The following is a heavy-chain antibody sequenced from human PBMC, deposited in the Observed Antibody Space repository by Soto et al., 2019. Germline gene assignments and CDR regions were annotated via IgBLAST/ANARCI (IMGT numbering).Heavy chain of an antibody. J-gene: IGHJ5*01. CDR1: GYTFTDYH. CDR2: INTNNGGA. CDR3: AREVGSDPLQPSSNWSGA. D-gene: IGHD6-25*01. V-gene: IGHV1-2*02. Sequence: ASVKVSCKASGYTFTDYHIHWVRQAPGQGLEFMGWINTNNGGAGSAQQFQGRVTVTRDTSITTVYMELSNLRSDDTAVYYCAREVGSDPLQPSSNWSGAPDQGTLGSVS.